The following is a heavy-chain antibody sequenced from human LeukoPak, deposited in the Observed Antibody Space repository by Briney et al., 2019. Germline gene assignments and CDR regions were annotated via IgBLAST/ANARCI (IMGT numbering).Heavy chain of an antibody. J-gene: IGHJ4*02. CDR3: ARGVLPAAMSEFDY. D-gene: IGHD2-2*01. CDR2: IRSHGGRT. Sequence: GGSLRLSCVVSGFTLSSYAMHWVRQAPGTGLEYVSAIRSHGGRTYYANYVKGRFTISRDNSKNTLYLQMGSLRAEDMAVYYWARGVLPAAMSEFDYWGQGTLVTVSS. CDR1: GFTLSSYA. V-gene: IGHV3-64*01.